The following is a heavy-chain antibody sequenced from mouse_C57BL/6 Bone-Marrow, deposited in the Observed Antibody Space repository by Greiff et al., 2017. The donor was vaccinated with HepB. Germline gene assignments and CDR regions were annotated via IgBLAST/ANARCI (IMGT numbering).Heavy chain of an antibody. D-gene: IGHD2-3*01. J-gene: IGHJ2*01. V-gene: IGHV1-59*01. Sequence: VQLQQSGAELVRPGPSVKLSCKASGYTFTSYWMHWVKQRPGQGLEWIGVIDPSDSYTNYNQKFKGKATLTVDTSSSTAYMQLSSLTSEDSAVYYCARGRYDSYFDYWGQGTTLTVSS. CDR2: IDPSDSYT. CDR1: GYTFTSYW. CDR3: ARGRYDSYFDY.